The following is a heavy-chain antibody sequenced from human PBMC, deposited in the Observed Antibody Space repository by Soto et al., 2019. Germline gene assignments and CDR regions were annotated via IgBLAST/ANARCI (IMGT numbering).Heavy chain of an antibody. V-gene: IGHV3-15*01. CDR2: IKRKTDGGTT. Sequence: EVQLVESGGGLVKPGGSLRLSFAASGFTFSNAWMSWVRQAPGKGLEWVGRIKRKTDGGTTDYAAPVKGRFTISRDDSKNTLYLQMNSLKTEDTAVYYCTTDEVYNWSPDYFDYWGQGTLVTVSS. D-gene: IGHD1-20*01. CDR3: TTDEVYNWSPDYFDY. J-gene: IGHJ4*02. CDR1: GFTFSNAW.